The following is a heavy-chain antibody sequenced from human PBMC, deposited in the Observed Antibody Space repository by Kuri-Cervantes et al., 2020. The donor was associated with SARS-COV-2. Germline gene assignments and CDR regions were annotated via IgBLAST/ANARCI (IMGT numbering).Heavy chain of an antibody. CDR3: ARRHPGRNAFDI. V-gene: IGHV4-39*07. CDR2: IYYSGSA. J-gene: IGHJ3*02. CDR1: AGSMSSSSHY. D-gene: IGHD2-15*01. Sequence: GSLRLSCSVSAGSMSSSSHYWGWIRQSPEKGLEWIGSIYYSGSAYYNPSLKSRVTISVDTSKNQFSLKLSSVTAADTAVYYCARRHPGRNAFDIWGQGTMVTVSS.